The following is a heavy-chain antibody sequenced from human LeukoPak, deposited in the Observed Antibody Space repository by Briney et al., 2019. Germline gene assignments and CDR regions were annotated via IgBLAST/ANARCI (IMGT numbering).Heavy chain of an antibody. D-gene: IGHD6-6*01. CDR2: IYYSGST. CDR3: ARLLVAAQRGGEYYYYMDV. V-gene: IGHV4-39*01. Sequence: PSETLSLICDVSGGSIRTDNYYWGWIRQPPGKGLEWIGSIYYSGSTYYNPSLKSRVTISVDTSKNQFSLKLSSVTAADTAVYYCARLLVAAQRGGEYYYYMDVWGKGTTVTVSS. J-gene: IGHJ6*03. CDR1: GGSIRTDNYY.